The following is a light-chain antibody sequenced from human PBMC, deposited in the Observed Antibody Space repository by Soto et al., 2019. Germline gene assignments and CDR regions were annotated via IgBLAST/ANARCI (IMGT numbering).Light chain of an antibody. CDR3: QQYNSYPT. V-gene: IGKV1-5*03. CDR1: KSISSW. Sequence: DIQMTQSPSTLSASVGEGLTITCRTSKSISSWLAWYQQKPGKAPKLLIYKASSLESGVPSRFSGSGSGTEFTLTITSLQPDDFATYYCQQYNSYPTFGQGTKVEIK. J-gene: IGKJ1*01. CDR2: KAS.